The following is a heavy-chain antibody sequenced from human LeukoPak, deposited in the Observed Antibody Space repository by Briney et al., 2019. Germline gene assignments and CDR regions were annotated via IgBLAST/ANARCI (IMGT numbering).Heavy chain of an antibody. V-gene: IGHV4-30-2*01. D-gene: IGHD3-10*01. CDR1: GDSISSGDYS. Sequence: SETLSLTCTVSGDSISSGDYSWGWIRQPSGKGLEWIGYIFHTGNSYYNPSIRSRVTISVDRSRNQFSLRLTSVTAADTAVYYCARELWFVNAPGSWLDPWGPGTLVAVSS. CDR3: ARELWFVNAPGSWLDP. J-gene: IGHJ5*02. CDR2: IFHTGNS.